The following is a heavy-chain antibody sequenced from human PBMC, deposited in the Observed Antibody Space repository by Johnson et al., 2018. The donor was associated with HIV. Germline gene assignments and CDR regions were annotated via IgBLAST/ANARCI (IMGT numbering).Heavy chain of an antibody. Sequence: QVQLVESGGGVVQPGRSLRLSCAASGFTFSSYAMHWVRQAPGKGLEWVAVISYDGSNKYYADSVKGRFTISRDNSKNTLYLQMNSLRAEDTSVYYCAKGVASTTVAAFDIWGQGTMVTVSS. D-gene: IGHD4-17*01. V-gene: IGHV3-30*04. CDR1: GFTFSSYA. CDR2: ISYDGSNK. CDR3: AKGVASTTVAAFDI. J-gene: IGHJ3*02.